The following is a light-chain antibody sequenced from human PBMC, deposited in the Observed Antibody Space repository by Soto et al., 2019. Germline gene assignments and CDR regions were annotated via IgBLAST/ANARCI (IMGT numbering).Light chain of an antibody. J-gene: IGKJ4*01. V-gene: IGKV3-11*01. Sequence: EIVLTQSPATLSLSPGERATLSCRASQSVSSSLAWYQQKPGQPPRLLIYNASKRATGIPVRFSGSGSGTDFSLTISSLESEDFAVYYCQQRSNWPLTFGGGTKVDIK. CDR1: QSVSSS. CDR2: NAS. CDR3: QQRSNWPLT.